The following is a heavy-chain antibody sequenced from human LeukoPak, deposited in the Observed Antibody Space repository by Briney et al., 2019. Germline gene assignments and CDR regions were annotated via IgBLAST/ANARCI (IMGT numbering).Heavy chain of an antibody. D-gene: IGHD3-16*02. Sequence: ASVKVSCKASGYTFTGYYMHWVRQAPGQGLEWMGWINPNSGGTNYAQKFQGRVTMTRDTSISTAYMELSRLRSDDTAVYYCARVFPPRLSLSYYYYYMDVWGKGTTVTVSS. CDR3: ARVFPPRLSLSYYYYYMDV. V-gene: IGHV1-2*02. CDR2: INPNSGGT. J-gene: IGHJ6*03. CDR1: GYTFTGYY.